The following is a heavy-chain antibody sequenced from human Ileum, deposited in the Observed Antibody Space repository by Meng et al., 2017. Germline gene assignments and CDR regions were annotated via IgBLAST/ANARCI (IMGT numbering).Heavy chain of an antibody. V-gene: IGHV4-30-4*01. CDR2: TYYNGSP. J-gene: IGHJ4*02. D-gene: IGHD3-10*01. CDR3: ARERRHYYGSGSFDY. CDR1: GGSFSSDNYY. Sequence: QVQLQESGPGLVKPSQTLSLTCSVSGGSFSSDNYYWTWIRQTPGKGLEWMGLTYYNGSPIYNPSLRSRVTISVDTSKDQFTLKLTSVTAADTAVDYCARERRHYYGSGSFDYWGQGILVTVSS.